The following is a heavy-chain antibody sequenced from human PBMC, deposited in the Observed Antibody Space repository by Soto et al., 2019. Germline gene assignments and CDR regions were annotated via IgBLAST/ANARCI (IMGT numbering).Heavy chain of an antibody. CDR1: GFMFSSFG. D-gene: IGHD3-10*01. J-gene: IGHJ6*02. CDR2: ISYDGNKK. V-gene: IGHV3-30*18. Sequence: QVQLVESGGGVVQPGRSLRLYCVASGFMFSSFGMHWVRQAPGKGLEWVAIISYDGNKKYYADSVKGRLTISRDNSKNMLHLQMNSLRAEDTAVYYCAKDSFRGVTIPPSYFYYGMDVWGQGTTVTVSS. CDR3: AKDSFRGVTIPPSYFYYGMDV.